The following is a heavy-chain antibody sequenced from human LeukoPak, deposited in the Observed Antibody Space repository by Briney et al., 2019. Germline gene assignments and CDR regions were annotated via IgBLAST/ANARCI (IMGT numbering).Heavy chain of an antibody. V-gene: IGHV3-30*02. CDR1: GFTFSSYG. CDR2: IRYDGSNK. Sequence: GGSLRLSCAASGFTFSSYGMHWVRQAPGKGLEWVAFIRYDGSNKYYADSVKGRFTISRDNSKNTLYLQMNSLRAEDTAVYYCAKDRDYDFWSGYSPPDYWGQGTLVTVSS. D-gene: IGHD3-3*01. CDR3: AKDRDYDFWSGYSPPDY. J-gene: IGHJ4*02.